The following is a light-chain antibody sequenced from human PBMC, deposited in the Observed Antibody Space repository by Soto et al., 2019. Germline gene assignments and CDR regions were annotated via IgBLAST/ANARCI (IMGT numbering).Light chain of an antibody. Sequence: QSVLTQPASVSGSPGQSITISCTGSSSDIGAYNLVSWYQHHPGKAPKLILYEATKRPSGISDRFRGSKSGSTASLTVSGLQAEDEAHYYCCSFINPNSFVFGGGTKLTVL. J-gene: IGLJ2*01. CDR1: SSDIGAYNL. CDR2: EAT. V-gene: IGLV2-23*01. CDR3: CSFINPNSFV.